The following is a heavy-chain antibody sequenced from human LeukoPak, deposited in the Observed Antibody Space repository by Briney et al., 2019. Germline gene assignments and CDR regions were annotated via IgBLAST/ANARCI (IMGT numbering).Heavy chain of an antibody. D-gene: IGHD4-17*01. CDR2: IYHSGST. Sequence: SETLSLTCTVSGYSISSGYYWGWIRQPPGKGLEWIGSIYHSGSTYYNPSLKSRVTISVDTSKNQFSLKLSSVTAADTAVYYCASWEDYGDYHDYWGQGTLVTVSS. CDR3: ASWEDYGDYHDY. CDR1: GYSISSGYY. V-gene: IGHV4-38-2*02. J-gene: IGHJ4*02.